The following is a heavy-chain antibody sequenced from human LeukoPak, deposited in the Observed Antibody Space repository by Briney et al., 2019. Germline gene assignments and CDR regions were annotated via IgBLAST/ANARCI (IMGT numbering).Heavy chain of an antibody. CDR3: ARSAYGGNAQNFDY. CDR2: INGDGYST. CDR1: GFTFSSYW. D-gene: IGHD4-23*01. Sequence: GGSLRLSCAASGFTFSSYWMHWVRQAPGKGLVWVSRINGDGYSTSYADSVKGRFTISRDNSKNTLYLQMNSLRAEDTAVYYCARSAYGGNAQNFDYWGQGTLVTVSS. V-gene: IGHV3-74*01. J-gene: IGHJ4*02.